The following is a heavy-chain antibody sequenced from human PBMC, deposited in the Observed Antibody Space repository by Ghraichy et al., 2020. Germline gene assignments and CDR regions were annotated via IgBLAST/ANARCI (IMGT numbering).Heavy chain of an antibody. CDR1: GFTFRSYW. J-gene: IGHJ4*02. V-gene: IGHV3-7*03. CDR3: ARQGDGVPFDY. D-gene: IGHD3-10*01. Sequence: GSLRLSCAASGFTFRSYWMTWVRQAPGKGLEWVANIKHDGSERYHADSVKGRFTISRDDAKSSLYLQMNSLRVEDTAVYYCARQGDGVPFDYWGQGTLVTVSS. CDR2: IKHDGSER.